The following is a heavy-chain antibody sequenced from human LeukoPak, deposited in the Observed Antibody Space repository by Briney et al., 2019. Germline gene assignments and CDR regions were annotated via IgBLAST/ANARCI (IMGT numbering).Heavy chain of an antibody. Sequence: ASVKVSCKASGYTFTSYGISWVRHAPGQGLEWMGWISGYNGNTNYAQNLQGRVTMTTDTSTSTAYMELRSLRSDDTAVYYCARDPLDYGDYWGQGTLVTVSS. CDR1: GYTFTSYG. J-gene: IGHJ4*02. CDR2: ISGYNGNT. V-gene: IGHV1-18*04. CDR3: ARDPLDYGDY.